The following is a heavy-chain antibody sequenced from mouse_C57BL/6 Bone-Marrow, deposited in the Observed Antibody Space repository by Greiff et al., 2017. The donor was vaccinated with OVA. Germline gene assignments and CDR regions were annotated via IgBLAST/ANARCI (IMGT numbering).Heavy chain of an antibody. CDR1: GFSLNTYA. Sequence: EVQLVESGGGLVQPKGSLKLSCAASGFSLNTYAMNWVRQAPGKGLEWVARIRSKSNNYATYYADSVKDRFTISRDDSESMLYLQMNNLKTEDTAIYYCVRQDYYGSTDYWGQGTTLTVSS. CDR2: IRSKSNNYAT. D-gene: IGHD1-1*01. J-gene: IGHJ2*01. CDR3: VRQDYYGSTDY. V-gene: IGHV10-1*01.